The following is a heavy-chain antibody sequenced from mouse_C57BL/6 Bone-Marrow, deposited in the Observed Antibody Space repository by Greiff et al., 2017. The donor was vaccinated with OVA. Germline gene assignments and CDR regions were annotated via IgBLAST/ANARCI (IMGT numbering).Heavy chain of an antibody. CDR1: GFSFTTYA. CDR3: VRPYDYGRNAY. J-gene: IGHJ3*01. V-gene: IGHV10-1*01. Sequence: EVMLVESGGGLVQPKGSLKLSCAASGFSFTTYAMNWVRQATGKGLEWVARIRSKSNNYATYYADSVNDRLTISRDASESTLYLQMNNLKTEDTAMYYCVRPYDYGRNAYWGQGTLVTVSA. CDR2: IRSKSNNYAT. D-gene: IGHD1-1*01.